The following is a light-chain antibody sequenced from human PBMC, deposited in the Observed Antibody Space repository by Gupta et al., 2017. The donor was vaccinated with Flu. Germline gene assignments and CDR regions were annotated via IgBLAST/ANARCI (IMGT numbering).Light chain of an antibody. V-gene: IGKV1-39*01. Sequence: DIQMTQSPSSLSASVGDRVTITCRASQSISSYLNWYQQKPGKAPKLLIYAASSGQSGVPSRFSGSGSVTDFTLTSSSRQPENFATYFGQQSYSSNLFGQGTKVEIK. J-gene: IGKJ1*01. CDR3: QQSYSSNL. CDR2: AAS. CDR1: QSISSY.